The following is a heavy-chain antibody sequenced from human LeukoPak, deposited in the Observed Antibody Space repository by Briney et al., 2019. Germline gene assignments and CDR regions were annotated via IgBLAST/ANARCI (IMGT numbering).Heavy chain of an antibody. CDR1: GFTFSSFT. CDR2: VSSGGGTI. D-gene: IGHD1-14*01. J-gene: IGHJ4*02. CDR3: AGSNRKYYFDY. Sequence: PGGSLRLSCAASGFTFSSFTMNWVRQTPGKGLEWLSYVSSGGGTIYYADSVKGRFTISRDNGKDSLYLQMNSLRDEDTAVYYCAGSNRKYYFDYWGQGTLVTVSS. V-gene: IGHV3-48*02.